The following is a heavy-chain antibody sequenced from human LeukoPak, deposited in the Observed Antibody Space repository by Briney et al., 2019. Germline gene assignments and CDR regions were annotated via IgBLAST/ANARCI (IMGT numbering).Heavy chain of an antibody. Sequence: PSQTLSLTCTVSGCSISSGDHYWSWIRQPPGKGLEWIGYIYYSGSTYYNPSLKSRVTISVDTSKNQFSLKLSSVTAADTAVYYCASALPLDYYGSGSPTFDYWGQGTLVTVSS. CDR2: IYYSGST. D-gene: IGHD3-10*01. CDR1: GCSISSGDHY. CDR3: ASALPLDYYGSGSPTFDY. V-gene: IGHV4-30-4*01. J-gene: IGHJ4*02.